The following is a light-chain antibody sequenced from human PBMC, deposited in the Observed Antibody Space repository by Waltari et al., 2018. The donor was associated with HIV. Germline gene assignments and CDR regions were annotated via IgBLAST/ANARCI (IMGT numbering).Light chain of an antibody. CDR2: DNN. J-gene: IGLJ3*02. Sequence: QSVLTQPPSVSAAPGQKVTISCSGSSSNTGNNYVSWYQQLPGTAPKLLIYDNNQRASGSPDRYAGSKSGTSATLGITGLQTGDEADYYCGTWDSSLSARVCGGGTKVTVL. CDR1: SSNTGNNY. CDR3: GTWDSSLSARV. V-gene: IGLV1-51*01.